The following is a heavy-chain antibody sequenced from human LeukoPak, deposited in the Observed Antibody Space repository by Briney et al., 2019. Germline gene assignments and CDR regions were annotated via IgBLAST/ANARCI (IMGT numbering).Heavy chain of an antibody. CDR3: ARRYYDLWGGYYSSYYFDY. CDR1: GYSFSTYW. J-gene: IGHJ4*02. V-gene: IGHV5-51*01. CDR2: IYPGDSDS. D-gene: IGHD3-3*01. Sequence: GESLKISCKGSGYSFSTYWIGWVRQMPGKGLEWMGIIYPGDSDSRYSPSFQGQVTISADKSISTAYLQWSSLKASDTAMYYCARRYYDLWGGYYSSYYFDYWGQGTLVTVSS.